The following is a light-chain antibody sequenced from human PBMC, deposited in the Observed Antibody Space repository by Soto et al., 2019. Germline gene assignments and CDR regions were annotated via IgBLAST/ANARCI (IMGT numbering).Light chain of an antibody. CDR2: EVN. V-gene: IGLV2-8*01. Sequence: QSALTQPPSASGSPGQSVTISCTGTSSDVGGYNYVSWYQQHPGKAPKLMIYEVNKRPSGVPDRFSGSKSGNTASLTVSGLQAEDEADYYCSPYAGSNTLVFGGGTQLTVL. CDR1: SSDVGGYNY. J-gene: IGLJ3*02. CDR3: SPYAGSNTLV.